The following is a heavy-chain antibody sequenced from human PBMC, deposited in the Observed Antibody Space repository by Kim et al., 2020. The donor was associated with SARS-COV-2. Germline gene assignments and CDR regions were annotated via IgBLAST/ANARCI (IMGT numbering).Heavy chain of an antibody. Sequence: SQTLSLTCAISGDSVSSNSAAWNWIRQSPSRGLEWLGRTYYRSKWYNDYAVSVKSRITINPDTSKNQFSLQLNSVTPEDTAVYYCARVASSSWYLSPYYYYGMDVWGQGTTVTVSS. D-gene: IGHD6-13*01. CDR3: ARVASSSWYLSPYYYYGMDV. CDR2: TYYRSKWYN. V-gene: IGHV6-1*01. CDR1: GDSVSSNSAA. J-gene: IGHJ6*02.